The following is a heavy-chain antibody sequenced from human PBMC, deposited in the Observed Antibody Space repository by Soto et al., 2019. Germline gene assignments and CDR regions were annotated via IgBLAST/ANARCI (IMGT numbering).Heavy chain of an antibody. Sequence: ASVKVSCKASGYTFTSYDINWVRQATGQGLEWMGWMNPNSGNTGYAQKFQGRVTMTRNTSISTAYMELSSLRSEDTAVYYCARAHPVTGDAFDIWGQGTMVTVSS. D-gene: IGHD4-4*01. CDR1: GYTFTSYD. CDR2: MNPNSGNT. CDR3: ARAHPVTGDAFDI. V-gene: IGHV1-8*02. J-gene: IGHJ3*02.